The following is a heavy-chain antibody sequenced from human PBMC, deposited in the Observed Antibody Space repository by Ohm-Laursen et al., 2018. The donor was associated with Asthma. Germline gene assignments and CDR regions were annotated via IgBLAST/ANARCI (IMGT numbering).Heavy chain of an antibody. CDR1: GFTFSSYG. J-gene: IGHJ4*02. D-gene: IGHD3-16*02. CDR3: ARDRSGRLHLGELSSVLDY. Sequence: SLRLSCAASGFTFSSYGMHWVRQAPGKGLEWVAVIWYDGSNKYYADSVKGRFTISRDNSKNTLYLQMNSLRAEDTAVYYCARDRSGRLHLGELSSVLDYWGQGTLVTVSS. CDR2: IWYDGSNK. V-gene: IGHV3-33*01.